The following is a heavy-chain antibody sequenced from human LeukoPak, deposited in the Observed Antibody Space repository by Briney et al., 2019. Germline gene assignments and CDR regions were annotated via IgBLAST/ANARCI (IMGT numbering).Heavy chain of an antibody. Sequence: QTGGSLRLSCVSSGFTLIAYALTWARQAPGKGLEWVSAISGSGGSTYYADSVKGRFTISRDNSKNTLYLQMNSLRAEDTAVYYCAIYGDLTNLDYWGQGTLVTVSS. CDR3: AIYGDLTNLDY. V-gene: IGHV3-23*01. CDR1: GFTLIAYA. J-gene: IGHJ4*02. CDR2: ISGSGGST. D-gene: IGHD4-17*01.